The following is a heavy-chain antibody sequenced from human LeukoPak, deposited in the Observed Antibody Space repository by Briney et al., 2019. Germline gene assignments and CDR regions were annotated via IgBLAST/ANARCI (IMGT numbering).Heavy chain of an antibody. D-gene: IGHD6-6*01. CDR1: GGSISSGSYY. CDR3: AREEGYSSSSLWFDP. Sequence: SQTLSLTCTVSGGSISSGSYYWSWIRQPARKGLEWIGRIYTSGSTNYNPSLKSRVTISVDTSKNQFSLKLSSVTAADTAVYYCAREEGYSSSSLWFDPWGQGTLVTVSS. V-gene: IGHV4-61*02. CDR2: IYTSGST. J-gene: IGHJ5*02.